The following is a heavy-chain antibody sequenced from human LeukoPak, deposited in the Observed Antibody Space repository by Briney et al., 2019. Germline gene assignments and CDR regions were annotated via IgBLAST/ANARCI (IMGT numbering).Heavy chain of an antibody. CDR3: ARGRAIQLWL. Sequence: GGSLRLSCAASGFTFSSYAMHWVRQAPGKGLEWVAVISYDGSNKYYADSVKGRFTISRDNSKNTLYLQMNSLRAEDTAVYYCARGRAIQLWLWGQGTLVTVSS. V-gene: IGHV3-30-3*01. J-gene: IGHJ4*02. CDR2: ISYDGSNK. D-gene: IGHD5-18*01. CDR1: GFTFSSYA.